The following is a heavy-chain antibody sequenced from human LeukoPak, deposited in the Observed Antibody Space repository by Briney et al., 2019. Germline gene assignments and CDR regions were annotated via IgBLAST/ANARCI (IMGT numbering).Heavy chain of an antibody. J-gene: IGHJ4*02. D-gene: IGHD3-22*01. Sequence: GGSLRLSCATSGFTFTTFWMHWVRQAPGKGLVWVSRINHDGSSTNYADSVKGRFTISRDNAKDTVYLQMNSLRAEDTAVYYCVRDWGYDSSGYWQKYFDTWGQGTLVTVSS. CDR2: INHDGSST. CDR3: VRDWGYDSSGYWQKYFDT. CDR1: GFTFTTFW. V-gene: IGHV3-74*01.